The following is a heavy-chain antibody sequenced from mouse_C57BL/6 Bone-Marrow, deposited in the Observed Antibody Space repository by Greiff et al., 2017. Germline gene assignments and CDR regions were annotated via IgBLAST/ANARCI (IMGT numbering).Heavy chain of an antibody. D-gene: IGHD2-2*01. CDR2: RWGDGST. CDR1: GFSLTSYG. J-gene: IGHJ4*01. CDR3: AGGGYVYAMDY. Sequence: VMLVESGPGLVAPSQSLSITCTVSGFSLTSYGVSWVRQPPGKGLEWLGVRWGDGSTNSHSALISRLSISKDNSKSQVFLNLNSRQTDDTATYYCAGGGYVYAMDYWGQGTSVTVSS. V-gene: IGHV2-3*01.